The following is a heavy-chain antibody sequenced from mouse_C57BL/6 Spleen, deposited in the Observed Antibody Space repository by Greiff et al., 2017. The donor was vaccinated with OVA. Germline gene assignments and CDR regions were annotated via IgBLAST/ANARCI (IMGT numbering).Heavy chain of an antibody. V-gene: IGHV1-80*01. CDR2: IYPGDGDT. CDR1: GYAFSSYW. Sequence: VQLQQSGAELVKPGASVKISCKASGYAFSSYWMNWVKQRPGKGLEWIGQIYPGDGDTKYNGKFKGKATLTADKSSSTAYMQLSSLTSEDSAVYCCARDRATGSSSGWYFDVWGTGTTVTVSS. D-gene: IGHD1-1*01. CDR3: ARDRATGSSSGWYFDV. J-gene: IGHJ1*03.